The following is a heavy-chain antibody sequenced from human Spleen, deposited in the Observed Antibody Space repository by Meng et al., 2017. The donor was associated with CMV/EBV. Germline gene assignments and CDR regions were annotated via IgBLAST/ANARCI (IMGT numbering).Heavy chain of an antibody. J-gene: IGHJ4*02. V-gene: IGHV1-2*02. CDR2: SNPKTAAT. CDR1: GYTFAGYQ. D-gene: IGHD3-22*01. CDR3: ARLLHVPYYDSSGYYDY. Sequence: ASVKVSCKASGYTFAGYQVHWVRQAPGQGLEWMGWSNPKTAATHYAQKFQGRVTMTTDTSISTAYMDLSRPRSDDTAVYFCARLLHVPYYDSSGYYDYWGQGTLVTVSS.